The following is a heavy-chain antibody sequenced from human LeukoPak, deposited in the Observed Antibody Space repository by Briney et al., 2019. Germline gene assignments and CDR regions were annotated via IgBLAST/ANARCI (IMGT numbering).Heavy chain of an antibody. Sequence: GGSLRLSCAASGFTVSSNYMSWVRQAPGKGLEWVSVIYSGGSTYYADSVKGRFTISRDNSKNTLYLQINSLRAEDTAVYYCASTFYGDPPPYWGQGTLVTVSS. CDR3: ASTFYGDPPPY. CDR2: IYSGGST. J-gene: IGHJ4*02. V-gene: IGHV3-66*01. D-gene: IGHD4-17*01. CDR1: GFTVSSNY.